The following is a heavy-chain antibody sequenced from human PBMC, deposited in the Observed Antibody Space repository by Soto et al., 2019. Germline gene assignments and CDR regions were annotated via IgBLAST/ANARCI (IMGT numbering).Heavy chain of an antibody. CDR1: GYTFTSYD. CDR2: INPSGGST. Sequence: GASLKVSCKASGYTFTSYDINWVRQATGQGLEWMGIINPSGGSTSYAQKFQGRVTMTRDTSTSTVYMELSSLRSEDTAVYYCARDGLTGTDPWGQGTLVTVSS. V-gene: IGHV1-46*01. D-gene: IGHD1-20*01. CDR3: ARDGLTGTDP. J-gene: IGHJ5*02.